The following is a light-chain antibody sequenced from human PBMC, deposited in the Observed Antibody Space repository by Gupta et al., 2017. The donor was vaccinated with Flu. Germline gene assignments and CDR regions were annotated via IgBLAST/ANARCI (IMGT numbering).Light chain of an antibody. J-gene: IGKJ3*01. CDR1: QDISNY. CDR3: QQDDNLPT. CDR2: DAS. V-gene: IGKV1-33*01. Sequence: DIQMTQSPSSLSASVGDRVTITCQASQDISNYLNWYQQKPGKAPKLLIYDASNLETGVPSRFSGSGSGTDFTFTISSLQPEDIATYYCQQDDNLPTFGHGTKVDIK.